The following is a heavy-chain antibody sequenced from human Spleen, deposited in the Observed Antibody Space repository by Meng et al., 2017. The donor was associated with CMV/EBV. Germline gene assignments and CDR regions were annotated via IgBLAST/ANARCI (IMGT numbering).Heavy chain of an antibody. CDR3: ARGGPWYGSGINWFDP. D-gene: IGHD3-10*01. CDR2: INPNSGGT. V-gene: IGHV1-2*02. J-gene: IGHJ5*02. Sequence: ASVKVSCKASGYTVTGYYMHWVRQAPGQGLEWMGWINPNSGGTYYAQKFQGRVTMTRDTSISSAYMDLSRLRSDDTAVYYCARGGPWYGSGINWFDPWGQGTLVTVSS. CDR1: GYTVTGYY.